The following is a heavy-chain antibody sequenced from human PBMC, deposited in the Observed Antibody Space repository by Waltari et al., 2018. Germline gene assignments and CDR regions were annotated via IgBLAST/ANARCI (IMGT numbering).Heavy chain of an antibody. J-gene: IGHJ4*02. CDR2: ILNDGSNK. Sequence: QVQLVDSGGGVFQPGRALRLPGSDSGCPFSPLTNHWVRQAPGKGLGWVAIILNDGSNKYYADSVKGRFTISRDNSKNTLYLQMNSLRPDDRAVYYCTRGSTTAARCMDSWGQGTLVTVSS. D-gene: IGHD6-6*01. CDR1: GCPFSPLT. V-gene: IGHV3-30*01. CDR3: TRGSTTAARCMDS.